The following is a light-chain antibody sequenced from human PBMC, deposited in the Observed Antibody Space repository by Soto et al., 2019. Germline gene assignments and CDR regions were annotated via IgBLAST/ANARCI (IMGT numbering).Light chain of an antibody. Sequence: ITMTQSPSTLSGSEGDRVTITFRASQTISSWLAWYQQKPGKAPKLLIYSASSLQSGVPSRFSGSGSGTEFTLTISSLQPEDFATYYCPQYTSYSCTSGQGTNVDIK. V-gene: IGKV1-5*01. J-gene: IGKJ1*01. CDR3: PQYTSYSCT. CDR1: QTISSW. CDR2: SAS.